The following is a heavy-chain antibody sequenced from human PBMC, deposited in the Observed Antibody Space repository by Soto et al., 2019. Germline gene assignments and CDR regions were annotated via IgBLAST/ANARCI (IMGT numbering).Heavy chain of an antibody. CDR3: AKDLRAGSGYDFDY. V-gene: IGHV3-23*01. D-gene: IGHD5-12*01. J-gene: IGHJ4*02. CDR2: VNPGGYST. Sequence: EVQLLQSGGGLVQPGGSLRLSCAASGSTFTSYSMTWVRQTPGKGLEWVAAVNPGGYSTYYADSVKGRFTISRDNSNKPLYLQMNSLRAEDTAVYYCAKDLRAGSGYDFDYRDQGTLVTVSS. CDR1: GSTFTSYS.